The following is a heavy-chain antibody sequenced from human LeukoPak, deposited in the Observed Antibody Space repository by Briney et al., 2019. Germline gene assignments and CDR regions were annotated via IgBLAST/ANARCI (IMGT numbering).Heavy chain of an antibody. CDR2: ISGSGGST. CDR3: AKDRGSSGWYHPFDY. Sequence: QTGGSLRLSCAASGFTFSSYAMSWVRQAPGKGLEWVSAISGSGGSTYYADSVKGRFTISRDNSKNTLYLQMNSLRAEDTAVYYCAKDRGSSGWYHPFDYWGQGTLVTVSS. J-gene: IGHJ4*02. CDR1: GFTFSSYA. V-gene: IGHV3-23*01. D-gene: IGHD6-19*01.